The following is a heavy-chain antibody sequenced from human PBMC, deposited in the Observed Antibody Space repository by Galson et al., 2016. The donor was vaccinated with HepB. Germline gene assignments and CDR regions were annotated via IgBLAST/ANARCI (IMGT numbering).Heavy chain of an antibody. CDR3: ATTVGICAGDCSPWTIYFSYGMDV. D-gene: IGHD2-21*02. CDR1: GFTFTTYA. V-gene: IGHV3-23*01. J-gene: IGHJ6*02. Sequence: LRLSCAVSGFTFTTYAKSWVRQAPGKGLEWVSVISGSGASTLYADSVKGRFTISRDNSKNTVDLQMNILGVEDTAVYYCATTVGICAGDCSPWTIYFSYGMDVWGRGTTVTVSS. CDR2: ISGSGAST.